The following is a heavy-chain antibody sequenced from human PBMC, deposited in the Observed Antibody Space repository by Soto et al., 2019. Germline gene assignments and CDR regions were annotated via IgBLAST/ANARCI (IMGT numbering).Heavy chain of an antibody. CDR1: GGSISSYY. V-gene: IGHV4-59*01. Sequence: SETLSLTCSVSGGSISSYYWSWIRQPPGKGLEWIGYIYYSGSTNYTPSLKSRLIISIDTSKNQFSLKLSSVTAADTAVYYCARGYGQLAIWGQGTQVTVSS. D-gene: IGHD6-6*01. CDR2: IYYSGST. J-gene: IGHJ4*02. CDR3: ARGYGQLAI.